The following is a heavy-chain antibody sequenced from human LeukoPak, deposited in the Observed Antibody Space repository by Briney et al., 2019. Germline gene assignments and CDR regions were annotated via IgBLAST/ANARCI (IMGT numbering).Heavy chain of an antibody. CDR2: IYSSENT. Sequence: SETLSLTCTVSGGSISRYYWSWIRQPPGKGLEWIGYIYSSENTYYNPSLKSRVTISVDTSKNQVSLKLNSVTAADTAVYYCARGPDSGSYYAWFDPWGQGTLVTVSS. CDR1: GGSISRYY. V-gene: IGHV4-59*12. CDR3: ARGPDSGSYYAWFDP. D-gene: IGHD3-10*01. J-gene: IGHJ5*02.